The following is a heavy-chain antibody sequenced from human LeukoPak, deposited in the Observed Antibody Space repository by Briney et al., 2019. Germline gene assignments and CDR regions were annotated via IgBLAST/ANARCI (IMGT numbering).Heavy chain of an antibody. V-gene: IGHV4-59*01. J-gene: IGHJ4*02. D-gene: IGHD5-24*01. CDR2: IYYSGST. CDR3: ARRRDGYEALDY. CDR1: GGSISSYY. Sequence: SETLSLTCTVSGGSISSYYWSWIRQPPGKGLEWVGYIYYSGSTNYNPSLNSRLTISADTSKNQFSLKVSSVTAADTAVYYCARRRDGYEALDYWGQGTLVTVSS.